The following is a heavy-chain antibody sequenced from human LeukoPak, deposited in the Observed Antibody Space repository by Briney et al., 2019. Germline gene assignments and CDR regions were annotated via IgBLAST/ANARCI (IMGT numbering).Heavy chain of an antibody. CDR2: IYYSGST. D-gene: IGHD3-9*01. CDR3: ARMGRYYDILTGYYPEYFDY. J-gene: IGHJ4*02. V-gene: IGHV4-39*01. CDR1: GGSISSSSYY. Sequence: SETLSLTCTVSGGSISSSSYYWGWIRQPPGKGLEWIGSIYYSGSTYYNPSLKSRVTTSVDTSKNQFSLKLSSVTAADTAVYYCARMGRYYDILTGYYPEYFDYWGQGTLVTVSS.